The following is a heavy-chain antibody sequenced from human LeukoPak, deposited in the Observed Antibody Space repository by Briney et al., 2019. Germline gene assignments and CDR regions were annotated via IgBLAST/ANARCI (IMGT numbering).Heavy chain of an antibody. V-gene: IGHV3-23*01. CDR2: IGASGAYT. Sequence: TGGSLRLSCAASGFTFSSYAMNWVRQAPGKGLEWVSAIGASGAYTFYAGSVKGRFTISRDNSRNTLYLQMNSLRAEDTAVYYCAKRPTMTTVTTPSWRVCDSWGQGTLVTVSS. D-gene: IGHD4-17*01. CDR3: AKRPTMTTVTTPSWRVCDS. CDR1: GFTFSSYA. J-gene: IGHJ4*02.